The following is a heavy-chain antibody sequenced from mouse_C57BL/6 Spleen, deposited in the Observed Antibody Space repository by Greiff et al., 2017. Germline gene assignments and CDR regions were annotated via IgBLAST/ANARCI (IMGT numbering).Heavy chain of an antibody. Sequence: EVQVVESGGDLVKPGGSLKLSCAASGFTFSSYGMSWVRQTPDKRLEWVATISSGGSYTYYPDSVKGRFTISRDNAKNTLYLQMSSLKSEDTAMYYCARPLRGIDYWGQGTTLTVSS. CDR1: GFTFSSYG. D-gene: IGHD2-4*01. CDR3: ARPLRGIDY. V-gene: IGHV5-6*01. CDR2: ISSGGSYT. J-gene: IGHJ2*01.